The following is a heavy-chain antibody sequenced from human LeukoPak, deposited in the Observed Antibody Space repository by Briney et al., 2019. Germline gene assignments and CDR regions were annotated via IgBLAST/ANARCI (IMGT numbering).Heavy chain of an antibody. CDR3: ARGISLYYYYYMDV. J-gene: IGHJ6*03. V-gene: IGHV4-39*07. CDR1: GGSISSSSYY. CDR2: IYYSGST. D-gene: IGHD2/OR15-2a*01. Sequence: SETLSLTCTVSGGSISSSSYYWGWIRQPPGKGLEGIGSIYYSGSTYYNPSLKSRVTISVDTSKNQFSLKLSSVTAADTAVYYCARGISLYYYYYMDVWGKGTTVTISS.